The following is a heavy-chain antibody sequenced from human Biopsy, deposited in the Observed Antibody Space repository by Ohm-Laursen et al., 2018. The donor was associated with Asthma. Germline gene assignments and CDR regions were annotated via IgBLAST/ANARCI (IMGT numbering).Heavy chain of an antibody. CDR1: GFAVSRDH. CDR3: ARGDSSNWSHYYFDY. J-gene: IGHJ4*02. D-gene: IGHD3-22*01. CDR2: IYSGGTS. Sequence: GSLRLSCAASGFAVSRDHMFWVRQAPGQGLEWVSVIYSGGTSHTADSARGRFTISRDYSKNTLYLQMHSLTAEDTAVYYCARGDSSNWSHYYFDYWGQGTLVTVSS. V-gene: IGHV3-53*01.